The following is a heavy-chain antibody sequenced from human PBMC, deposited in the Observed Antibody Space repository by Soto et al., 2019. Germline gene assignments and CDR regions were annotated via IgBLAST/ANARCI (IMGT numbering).Heavy chain of an antibody. Sequence: QVQLVQSGAEVKKPGASVQVSCKASGYTFTSYAINLVRQSTGQGLEWMGWMNPNSGNTGYAQKLQCRFTMTRTTSISTDYMELSSLRSEDTAVYYCARGLDYGDSYYFDYWGQGTLVTVSS. V-gene: IGHV1-8*01. D-gene: IGHD4-17*01. J-gene: IGHJ4*02. CDR1: GYTFTSYA. CDR2: MNPNSGNT. CDR3: ARGLDYGDSYYFDY.